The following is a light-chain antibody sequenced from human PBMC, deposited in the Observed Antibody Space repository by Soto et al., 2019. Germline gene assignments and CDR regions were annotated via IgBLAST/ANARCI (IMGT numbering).Light chain of an antibody. CDR2: SNN. Sequence: QSVLTQPPSASGTPGQRVTISCSGSSSNIGSNTVNCYQQLPGTAPKLLIYSNNQRPSGVPARFSGSQSGTSASLAISGLQSEDEDDDYCAAWYNSLNGHVVFGGGTKLTVL. V-gene: IGLV1-44*01. CDR3: AAWYNSLNGHVV. J-gene: IGLJ2*01. CDR1: SSNIGSNT.